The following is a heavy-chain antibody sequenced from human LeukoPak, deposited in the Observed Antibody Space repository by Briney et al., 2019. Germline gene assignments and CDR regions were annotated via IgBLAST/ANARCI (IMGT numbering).Heavy chain of an antibody. CDR2: IFYRGST. J-gene: IGHJ4*02. V-gene: IGHV4-59*11. Sequence: PSETLSLTCTVSGGSIRDHYWSWIRKPPGKELEWIGYIFYRGSTSYNPSLKSRVSISVDTPKSQISLNLSSVTAADTAVYYCASAERVSFVDVSTGYHREGCYSDSWGRGTLVTVSS. D-gene: IGHD3-9*01. CDR1: GGSIRDHY. CDR3: ASAERVSFVDVSTGYHREGCYSDS.